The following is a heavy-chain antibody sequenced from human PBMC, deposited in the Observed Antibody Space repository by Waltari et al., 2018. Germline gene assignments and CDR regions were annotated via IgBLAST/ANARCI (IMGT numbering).Heavy chain of an antibody. CDR3: ARVSGRAGSSPYYFDY. D-gene: IGHD6-6*01. V-gene: IGHV4-59*01. Sequence: QVQLQESGPGLVKPSETLSLTCTVSGGSISSYYWSWIRQPPGKGLEWIGYIYYSGSTNYNPSLKSRVTISVDTSKNQFSLKLSSVTAADTAVYYCARVSGRAGSSPYYFDYWGQGTLVTVSS. CDR2: IYYSGST. J-gene: IGHJ4*02. CDR1: GGSISSYY.